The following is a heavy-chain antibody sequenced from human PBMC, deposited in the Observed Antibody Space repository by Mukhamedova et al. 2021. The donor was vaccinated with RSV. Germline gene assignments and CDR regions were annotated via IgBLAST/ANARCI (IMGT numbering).Heavy chain of an antibody. CDR3: ARDGGSGSYSMDV. J-gene: IGHJ6*02. Sequence: VRQAPGQRLEWMGWINAGNGNTKYSQKFQGRVTITRDTSASTAYMELRSLRSEDTAVYYCARDGGSGSYSMDVWGQGTTVTVPS. D-gene: IGHD3-10*01. CDR2: INAGNGNT. V-gene: IGHV1-3*01.